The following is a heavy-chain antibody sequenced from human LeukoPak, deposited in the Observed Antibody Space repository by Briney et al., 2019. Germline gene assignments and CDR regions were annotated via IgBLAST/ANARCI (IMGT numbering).Heavy chain of an antibody. CDR2: IRSKTYGGTA. CDR1: GFTFGDYA. CDR3: IRADSSTRRGWFDP. V-gene: IGHV3-49*04. D-gene: IGHD6-13*01. Sequence: PGGSLRLSCKGSGFTFGDYAMNWVRQAPGKGLEWVGFIRSKTYGGTAEYGASVKGRFTISRDDSKGVAYLQIDSLKTGDTAFYYCIRADSSTRRGWFDPWGQGTLVTVSS. J-gene: IGHJ5*01.